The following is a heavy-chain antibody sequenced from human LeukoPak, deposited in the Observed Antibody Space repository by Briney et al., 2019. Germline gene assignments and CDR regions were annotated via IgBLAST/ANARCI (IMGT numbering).Heavy chain of an antibody. V-gene: IGHV3-7*01. J-gene: IGHJ4*02. CDR1: GFTFSNYW. CDR3: ARGSGDLDN. Sequence: GGSLRLSCAASGFTFSNYWMSWVRQAPGKVLEWVASIEQDGSEKCYVDSVKGRFTISRDNAQKSLSLQMKSLRAEDTAVYYCARGSGDLDNWGQGTLVTVSS. CDR2: IEQDGSEK. D-gene: IGHD4-17*01.